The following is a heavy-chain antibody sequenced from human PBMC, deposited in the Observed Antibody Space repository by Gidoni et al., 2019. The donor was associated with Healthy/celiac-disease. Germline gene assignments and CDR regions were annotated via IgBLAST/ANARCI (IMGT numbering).Heavy chain of an antibody. CDR3: AKPMRSSGYYLFDY. J-gene: IGHJ4*02. CDR1: GFTFSRYS. V-gene: IGHV3-23*01. Sequence: EVQLLESGGGLVQPGGSLRLSCAASGFTFSRYSMSWVRQAPGKGLEWVSAISGSGGSTYYADSVKGRFTISRDNSKNTLYLQMNSLRAEDTAVYYCAKPMRSSGYYLFDYWGQGTLVTVSS. CDR2: ISGSGGST. D-gene: IGHD3-22*01.